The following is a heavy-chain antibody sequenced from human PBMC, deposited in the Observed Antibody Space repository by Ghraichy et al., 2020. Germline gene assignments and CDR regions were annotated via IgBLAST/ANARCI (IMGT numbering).Heavy chain of an antibody. CDR2: IIPIFGTA. V-gene: IGHV1-69*06. CDR1: GGTFSSYA. Sequence: SVKVSCKASGGTFSSYAISWVRQAPGQGLEWMGGIIPIFGTANYAQKFQGRVTITADKSTSTAYMELSSLRSEDTAVYYCARAHIPPGYSGYGDAFDIWGQGTMVTVSS. CDR3: ARAHIPPGYSGYGDAFDI. D-gene: IGHD5-12*01. J-gene: IGHJ3*02.